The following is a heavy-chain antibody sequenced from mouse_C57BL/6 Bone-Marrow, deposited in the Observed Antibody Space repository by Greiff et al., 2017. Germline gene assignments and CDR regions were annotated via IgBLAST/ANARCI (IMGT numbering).Heavy chain of an antibody. Sequence: QQSCKASGYTFTSYWMQWVKQRPGQGLEWIGEIDPSDSYTNYNQKFKGKATLTVDTSSSTAYMQLSSLTSEDSAVYYCARRDYGGYWGQGTTLPVSS. J-gene: IGHJ2*01. V-gene: IGHV1-50*01. D-gene: IGHD1-2*01. CDR3: ARRDYGGY. CDR2: IDPSDSYT. CDR1: GYTFTSYW.